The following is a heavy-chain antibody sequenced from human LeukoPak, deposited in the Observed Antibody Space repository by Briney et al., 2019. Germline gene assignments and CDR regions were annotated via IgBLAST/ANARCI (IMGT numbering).Heavy chain of an antibody. Sequence: PGGSLRLSCAASGFTFSSSSMNWVRQAPGKGLQWVSSISGSSSSIYYADSVKGRFTISRDNAKNSLYLEMNNLRAEDTAVYYCARLETAGGLTGSWEYWGQGTLVTVSS. V-gene: IGHV3-21*01. CDR1: GFTFSSSS. CDR2: ISGSSSSI. D-gene: IGHD6-13*01. J-gene: IGHJ4*02. CDR3: ARLETAGGLTGSWEY.